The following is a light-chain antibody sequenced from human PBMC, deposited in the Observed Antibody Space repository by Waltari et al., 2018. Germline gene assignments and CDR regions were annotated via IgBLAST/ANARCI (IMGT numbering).Light chain of an antibody. Sequence: DVVMTQSPPSLPVTPGQPASMSCRSSQNLIYTDGNTYLSWFLQRPGQSPRRLMYKVSDRDPGVPDRFRGSGSGTDFTLRIKKVEAEDVGVYYCMQGTHWPWTFGQGTKMEIE. CDR3: MQGTHWPWT. CDR1: QNLIYTDGNTY. J-gene: IGKJ1*01. CDR2: KVS. V-gene: IGKV2-30*01.